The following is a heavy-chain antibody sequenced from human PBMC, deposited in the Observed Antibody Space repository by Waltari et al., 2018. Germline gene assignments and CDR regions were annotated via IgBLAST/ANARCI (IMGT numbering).Heavy chain of an antibody. V-gene: IGHV3-48*04. Sequence: EVQLVESGGGLVQPGGSLRLSCAASGFTFSSYSMNWVRQAPGKGLEWVSYISSSSSTIYYADSGKGRFTISRDNAKNSLYLQMNSLRAEDTAVYYCEADYGWFDPWGQGTLVTVSS. CDR2: ISSSSSTI. CDR1: GFTFSSYS. D-gene: IGHD4-17*01. J-gene: IGHJ5*02. CDR3: EADYGWFDP.